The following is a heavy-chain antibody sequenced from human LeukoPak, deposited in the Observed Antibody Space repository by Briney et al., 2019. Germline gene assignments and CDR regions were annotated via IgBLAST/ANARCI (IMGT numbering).Heavy chain of an antibody. CDR3: ARKSAYARDY. CDR2: INHSGSTS. Sequence: SETLSLTCAVYGESFSGYFWNWIRQPPGKGLEWIGEINHSGSTSNHNPSLKSRVTMSVDTPKNQFSLKLSSVTAADTAVYYCARKSAYARDYWGQGNLVTVSS. V-gene: IGHV4-34*01. D-gene: IGHD5-12*01. J-gene: IGHJ4*02. CDR1: GESFSGYF.